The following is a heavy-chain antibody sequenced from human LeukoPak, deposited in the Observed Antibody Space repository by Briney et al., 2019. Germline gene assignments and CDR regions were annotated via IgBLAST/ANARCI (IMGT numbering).Heavy chain of an antibody. CDR2: MFHTGRT. J-gene: IGHJ5*01. Sequence: PSETLSLTCAVSGDSISSGDWWTWVRQSPGKGLEWIGEMFHTGRTNYHPSLRSRVSISADTSKNHFSLRLTSVTAADTAVYYCAKILDYGHFWFDSWGQGTLVTVSS. D-gene: IGHD4-17*01. CDR3: AKILDYGHFWFDS. CDR1: GDSISSGDW. V-gene: IGHV4-4*02.